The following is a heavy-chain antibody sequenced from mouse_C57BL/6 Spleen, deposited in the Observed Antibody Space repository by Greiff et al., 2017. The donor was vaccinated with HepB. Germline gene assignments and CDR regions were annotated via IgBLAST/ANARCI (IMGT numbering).Heavy chain of an antibody. Sequence: EVKLMESGEGLVKPGGSLKLSCAASGFTFSSYAMSWVRQTPEKRLEWVAYISSGGDYIYYADTVKGRFTISRDNTRNTLYLQMSSLKSEDTAMYYCTRVGYSYYFDYWGQGTTLTVSS. CDR2: ISSGGDYI. J-gene: IGHJ2*01. CDR1: GFTFSSYA. D-gene: IGHD2-3*01. CDR3: TRVGYSYYFDY. V-gene: IGHV5-9-1*02.